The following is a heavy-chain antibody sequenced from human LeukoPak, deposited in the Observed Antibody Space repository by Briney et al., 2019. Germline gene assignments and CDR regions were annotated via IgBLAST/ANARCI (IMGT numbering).Heavy chain of an antibody. D-gene: IGHD2-2*01. Sequence: SETLSLTCTVSGGAISSSSYYWGWIRQPPGKGLEWIGSIYYSGSTYYNPSLKSRVTISVDTSKNQFSLKLSSVTAADTAVYYCARVLPAAIPNWFDPWGQGTLVTVSS. CDR3: ARVLPAAIPNWFDP. CDR2: IYYSGST. CDR1: GGAISSSSYY. J-gene: IGHJ5*02. V-gene: IGHV4-39*07.